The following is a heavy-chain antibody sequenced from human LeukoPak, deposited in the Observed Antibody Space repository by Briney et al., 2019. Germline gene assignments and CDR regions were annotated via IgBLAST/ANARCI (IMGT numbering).Heavy chain of an antibody. CDR3: ARGRVHYYDSSGYYLNWFDP. V-gene: IGHV1-8*01. CDR2: MNPNSGNT. D-gene: IGHD3-22*01. J-gene: IGHJ5*02. Sequence: ASVKVSCKASGYTFTSYDINWVRQATGQGLEWMGWMNPNSGNTGYAQKFQGRVTMTRNTSISTAYMELSSLRSEDTAVYYCARGRVHYYDSSGYYLNWFDPWGQGTLVTVSS. CDR1: GYTFTSYD.